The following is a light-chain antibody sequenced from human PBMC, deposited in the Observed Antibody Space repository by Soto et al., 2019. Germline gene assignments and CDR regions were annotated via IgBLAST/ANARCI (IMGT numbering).Light chain of an antibody. CDR2: ENN. Sequence: QSVLTQPPSVSAAPGQKVTISCSGSSSNIGNNYVSWYQHLPGTSPKLLIYENNKRPSGIPDRFSGSKSGTSATLGITGLQTGDEADYYCATWHTSLSAWVFGGGTKLTVL. J-gene: IGLJ3*02. CDR1: SSNIGNNY. CDR3: ATWHTSLSAWV. V-gene: IGLV1-51*02.